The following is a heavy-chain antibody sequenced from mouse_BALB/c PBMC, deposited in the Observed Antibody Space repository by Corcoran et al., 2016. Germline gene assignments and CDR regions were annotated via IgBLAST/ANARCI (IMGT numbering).Heavy chain of an antibody. Sequence: EVQLQQSGAELVKPGASVKLSCTASGFNIKETYMHWVKQRPEQGLEWIGRIDPANGNTKYDPKFQGKATITADTSSNTAYLQLSSLTSEDTAVYYCARSNYGSSLYYFDYWGQGTTLTVSS. CDR2: IDPANGNT. J-gene: IGHJ2*01. CDR3: ARSNYGSSLYYFDY. D-gene: IGHD1-1*01. CDR1: GFNIKETY. V-gene: IGHV14-3*02.